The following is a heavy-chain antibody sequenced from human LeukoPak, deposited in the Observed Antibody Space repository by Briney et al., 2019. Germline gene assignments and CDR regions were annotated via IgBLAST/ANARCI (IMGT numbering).Heavy chain of an antibody. Sequence: ASVKVSCKASGYTFTGYYMHWVRQAPGQGLEWMGWINPNSGGTNDAQKFQGRVTMTRDTSISTAYMELSRLRSDDTAVYYCARNTIPTLNWFDPWGQGTLVTVSS. CDR1: GYTFTGYY. J-gene: IGHJ5*02. V-gene: IGHV1-2*02. CDR3: ARNTIPTLNWFDP. CDR2: INPNSGGT. D-gene: IGHD2-2*02.